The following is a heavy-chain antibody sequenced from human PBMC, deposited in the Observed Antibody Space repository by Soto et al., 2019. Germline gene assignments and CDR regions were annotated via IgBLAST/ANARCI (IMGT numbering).Heavy chain of an antibody. CDR1: GFTFSDYY. D-gene: IGHD2-2*02. CDR3: ARDRRVGYCISTRCYMRGCYYYGMDV. J-gene: IGHJ6*02. CDR2: ISSSGSTI. Sequence: QVQLVESGGGLVKPGGSLRLSCAASGFTFSDYYMSWIRQAPGKGLEWVSYISSSGSTIYYADSVKGRFIISRDNAKNAVYRQMNRLRAEDTAVDYCARDRRVGYCISTRCYMRGCYYYGMDVWGQGTTVTVSS. V-gene: IGHV3-11*01.